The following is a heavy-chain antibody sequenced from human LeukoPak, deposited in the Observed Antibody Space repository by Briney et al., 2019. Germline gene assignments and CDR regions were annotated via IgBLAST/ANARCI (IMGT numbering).Heavy chain of an antibody. D-gene: IGHD2-21*01. CDR1: GYTFTAYF. J-gene: IGHJ3*02. CDR3: ARGIRDHAFDI. CDR2: INPHRGGT. V-gene: IGHV1-2*02. Sequence: ASVKVSCKTSGYTFTAYFMHWVRQAPGQGLEWVGWINPHRGGTVYAQKVQGRVTMTGDRSISTAYMELTSLRSDDTAVYYCARGIRDHAFDIWGQGTMVTVSS.